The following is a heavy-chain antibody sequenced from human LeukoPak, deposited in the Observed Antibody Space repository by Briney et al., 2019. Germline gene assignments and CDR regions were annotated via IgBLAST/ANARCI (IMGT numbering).Heavy chain of an antibody. Sequence: PGRSQRLSYPPSGLVVSNHWMTWVRHAPRKWLEWVASINEGGSGKYYVDSVKGRFTISRDNAQKSLHLEMHSLRAEDTAVYYCARAVTSTEGYWGQGTLVTVSS. CDR3: ARAVTSTEGY. CDR1: GLVVSNHW. CDR2: INEGGSGK. J-gene: IGHJ4*02. V-gene: IGHV3-7*03. D-gene: IGHD4-17*01.